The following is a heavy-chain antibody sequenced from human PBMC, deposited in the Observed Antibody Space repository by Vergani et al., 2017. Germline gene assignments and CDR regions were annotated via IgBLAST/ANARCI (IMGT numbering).Heavy chain of an antibody. V-gene: IGHV1-69*11. D-gene: IGHD7-27*01. CDR1: GFTFSSYA. CDR2: IIPILGTA. Sequence: VQLLESGGGLVQPGGSLRLSCAASGFTFSSYAISWVRQAPGQGLEWMGRIIPILGTANYAQKFQGRVTITADESTSTAYMELSSLRSEDTAVYYCARGPLEHWGMYGEFDYWGQGTLVTVSS. CDR3: ARGPLEHWGMYGEFDY. J-gene: IGHJ4*02.